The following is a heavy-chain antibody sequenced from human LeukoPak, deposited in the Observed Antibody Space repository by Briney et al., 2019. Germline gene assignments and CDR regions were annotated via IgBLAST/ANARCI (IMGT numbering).Heavy chain of an antibody. Sequence: GGSLRPSCAASGFTFSNYWMHWVRQAPGKGLVWVSRINSDGSSTTYADSVKGRFTISRDNAKNKLYLQMNSLRAEDTAVYYCAREYYDSSGFRLDYWGQGTLVTVSS. V-gene: IGHV3-74*01. CDR3: AREYYDSSGFRLDY. CDR2: INSDGSST. D-gene: IGHD3-22*01. CDR1: GFTFSNYW. J-gene: IGHJ4*02.